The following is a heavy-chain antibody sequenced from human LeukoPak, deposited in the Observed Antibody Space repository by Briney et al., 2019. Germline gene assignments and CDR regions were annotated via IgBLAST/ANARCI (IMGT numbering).Heavy chain of an antibody. V-gene: IGHV3-23*01. J-gene: IGHJ4*02. Sequence: GGSLRLSCAASGFTFSSYSMSWVRQAPGKGLEWVSDITSSGGTTYYADSVKGRFTISRDNYKKTLYLQMSSLRAEDTAVYYCAKDGPAGSHYFDYWGQGTLVTVSS. CDR3: AKDGPAGSHYFDY. CDR1: GFTFSSYS. CDR2: ITSSGGTT. D-gene: IGHD3-10*01.